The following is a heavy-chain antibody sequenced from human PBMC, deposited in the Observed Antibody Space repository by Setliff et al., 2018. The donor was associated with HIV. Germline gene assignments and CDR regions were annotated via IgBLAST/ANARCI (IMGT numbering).Heavy chain of an antibody. D-gene: IGHD3-22*01. Sequence: GGSLRLSCAASELTFSNYAMTWVRQAPGKGLEWVSSLSGSGGSTYYADSVKGRFTISRDNSKNTLYLRMNSLRAEDTAVYYCAKSYFDRSGYLGSWGQGTLVTVSS. J-gene: IGHJ5*02. CDR1: ELTFSNYA. V-gene: IGHV3-23*01. CDR3: AKSYFDRSGYLGS. CDR2: LSGSGGST.